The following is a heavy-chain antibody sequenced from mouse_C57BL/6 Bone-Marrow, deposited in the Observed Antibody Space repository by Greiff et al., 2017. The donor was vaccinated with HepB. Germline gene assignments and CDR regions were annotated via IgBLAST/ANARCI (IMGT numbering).Heavy chain of an antibody. V-gene: IGHV14-4*01. CDR2: IDPENGDT. J-gene: IGHJ3*01. D-gene: IGHD2-5*01. Sequence: VQLQQSGAELVRPGASVKLSCTASGFNIKDDYMHWVKQRPEQGLEWIGWIDPENGDTEYASKFQGKATIPADTSSNTAYLQLSSLTSEDTAVYYCTTDSNYPFAYWGQGTLVTVSA. CDR3: TTDSNYPFAY. CDR1: GFNIKDDY.